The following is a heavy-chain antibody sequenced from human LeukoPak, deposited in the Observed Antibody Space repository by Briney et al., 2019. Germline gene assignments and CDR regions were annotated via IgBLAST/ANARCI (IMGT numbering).Heavy chain of an antibody. CDR2: ISSSSSYI. Sequence: GGSLRLSCAASGFTFSSYSMNWVRQAPGKGLEWVSSISSSSSYIYHADSVKGRFTISRDNAKNSLYLQMNSLRAEDTAVYYCARDGAFDYWGQGTLVTVSS. D-gene: IGHD4/OR15-4a*01. J-gene: IGHJ4*02. V-gene: IGHV3-21*01. CDR1: GFTFSSYS. CDR3: ARDGAFDY.